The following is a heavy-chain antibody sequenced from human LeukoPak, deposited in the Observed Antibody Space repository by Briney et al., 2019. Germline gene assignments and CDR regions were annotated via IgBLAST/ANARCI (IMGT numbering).Heavy chain of an antibody. Sequence: GGSLRLSCAASGFTFSSYSMNWARQAPGKGLEWVSYISSSSSTIYYADSVKGRFTISRDNAKNSLYLQMNSLRAEDTAVYYCARGYQLQPRCHDYWGQGTLVTVSS. D-gene: IGHD2-2*01. J-gene: IGHJ4*02. CDR1: GFTFSSYS. CDR3: ARGYQLQPRCHDY. V-gene: IGHV3-48*01. CDR2: ISSSSSTI.